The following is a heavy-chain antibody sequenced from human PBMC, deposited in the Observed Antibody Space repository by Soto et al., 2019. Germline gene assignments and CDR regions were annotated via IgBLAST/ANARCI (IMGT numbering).Heavy chain of an antibody. CDR3: AKWGGSSGWYYLDY. J-gene: IGHJ4*02. D-gene: IGHD6-19*01. CDR1: GFTFSSYG. CDR2: ISYDGSNK. Sequence: QVQLVESGGGVVQPGRSLRLSCAASGFTFSSYGMHWVRQAPGKGLEWVAVISYDGSNKYYADSVKGRFTISRDNSKNTLYLRMNSLRAEDTAVYYCAKWGGSSGWYYLDYWGQGTLVTVSS. V-gene: IGHV3-30*18.